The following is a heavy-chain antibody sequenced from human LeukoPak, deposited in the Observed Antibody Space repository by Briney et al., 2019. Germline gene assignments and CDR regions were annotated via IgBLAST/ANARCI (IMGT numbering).Heavy chain of an antibody. CDR2: IKHDGGEM. Sequence: GGSLRLSCAASGFTFSSYWMSWVRLAPGKGLDWVANIKHDGGEMSYVDSVKGRFTISRDNAKNSLYLQMNSLRPEDTAVYYCARDRSSGWPGSFDYWGQGTLVTVS. V-gene: IGHV3-7*01. CDR3: ARDRSSGWPGSFDY. D-gene: IGHD6-19*01. J-gene: IGHJ4*02. CDR1: GFTFSSYW.